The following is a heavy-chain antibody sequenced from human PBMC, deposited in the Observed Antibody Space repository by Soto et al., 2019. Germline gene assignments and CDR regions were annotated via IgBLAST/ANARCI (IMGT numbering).Heavy chain of an antibody. J-gene: IGHJ4*02. D-gene: IGHD6-19*01. CDR1: GFTFSSYG. CDR2: ISYDGSNK. V-gene: IGHV3-30*18. CDR3: AKPAFSGWSVTHLDY. Sequence: GGSLRLSCAASGFTFSSYGMHWVRQAPGKGLEWVAVISYDGSNKYYADSVKGRFTISRDNSKNTLYLQMNSLRAEDTAVYYCAKPAFSGWSVTHLDYWGQGTLVTVSS.